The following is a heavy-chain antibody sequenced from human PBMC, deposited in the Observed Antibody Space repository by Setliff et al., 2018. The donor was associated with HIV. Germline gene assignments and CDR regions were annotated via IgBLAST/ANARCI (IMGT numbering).Heavy chain of an antibody. Sequence: PGGSLRLSCAASGFTFSSYSMNWVRQAPGKGLEWVASIKQDGSEKYYVDSVKGRFTISRDNGKNSLSLQMNSLRAEDTAVYYCATRRGGGRYYFDYWGQGTLVTVSS. CDR2: IKQDGSEK. CDR3: ATRRGGGRYYFDY. D-gene: IGHD3-16*01. CDR1: GFTFSSYS. V-gene: IGHV3-7*01. J-gene: IGHJ4*02.